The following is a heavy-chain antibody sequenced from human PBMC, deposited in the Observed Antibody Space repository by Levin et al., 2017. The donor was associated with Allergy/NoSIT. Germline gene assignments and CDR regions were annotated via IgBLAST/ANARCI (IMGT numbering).Heavy chain of an antibody. Sequence: GESLKISCKASGYTFTGYYMHWVRQAPGQGLEWMGWINPNSGGTNYAQQFAFLVHLPRDTSISTAYMELSRLRSDDTAGYYCAAYAAAGRSRGWYEEDDAGESWGQGTMVTVSS. CDR2: INPNSGGT. CDR1: GYTFTGYY. V-gene: IGHV1-2*02. CDR3: AAYAAAGRSRGWYEEDDAGES. D-gene: IGHD6-13*01. J-gene: IGHJ3*01.